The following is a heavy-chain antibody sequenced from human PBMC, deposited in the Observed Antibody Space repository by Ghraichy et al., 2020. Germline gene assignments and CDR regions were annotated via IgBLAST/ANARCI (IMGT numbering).Heavy chain of an antibody. D-gene: IGHD4-11*01. V-gene: IGHV4-39*07. J-gene: IGHJ4*02. CDR2: IYFSGNT. CDR3: ARVITVTSHYFDS. CDR1: GASVSSSSYY. Sequence: SETLSLTCTVSGASVSSSSYYWGWIRQPPGKGLEWIGNIYFSGNTYYDPSLKSRVTMSVDTSKNQVSLRLNSVTAADTAVYYCARVITVTSHYFDSWGQGALVTVSS.